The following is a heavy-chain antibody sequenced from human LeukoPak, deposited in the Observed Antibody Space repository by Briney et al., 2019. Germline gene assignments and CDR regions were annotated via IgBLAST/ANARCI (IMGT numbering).Heavy chain of an antibody. J-gene: IGHJ4*02. CDR1: GFTFSDYG. CDR2: IKQDGSEK. D-gene: IGHD3-22*01. Sequence: GGSLRLSCAASGFTFSDYGMHWVRQAPGKGLEWVANIKQDGSEKYYVDSVKGRFTISRDNAKNSLYLQMNSLRAEDTAVYYCARDQVDYYYDSSGSFDYWGQGTLVTVSS. CDR3: ARDQVDYYYDSSGSFDY. V-gene: IGHV3-7*01.